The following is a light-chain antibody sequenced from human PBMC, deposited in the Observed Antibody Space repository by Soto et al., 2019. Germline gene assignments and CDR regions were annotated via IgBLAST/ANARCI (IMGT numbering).Light chain of an antibody. V-gene: IGLV2-14*01. CDR1: SSDVGGYNY. Sequence: QSALTQPASVSGSPGQSITISCTGTSSDVGGYNYVSWYQQHPGKAPKLVIYEVINRPSGVSNRFSGSKSGNTASLTISGLQAEDEADYYCSSYTSGITWVFGRGTKLTVL. CDR2: EVI. J-gene: IGLJ3*02. CDR3: SSYTSGITWV.